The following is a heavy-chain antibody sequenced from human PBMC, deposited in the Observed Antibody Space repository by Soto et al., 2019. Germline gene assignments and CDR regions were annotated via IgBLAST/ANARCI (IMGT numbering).Heavy chain of an antibody. J-gene: IGHJ5*02. CDR1: GGSISSQY. Sequence: SETLSLTCTVSGGSISSQYWSWIRQPPGKALEWIGYIYYSGSTNYNPSLKSRVTISVDTSKNQFSLKRSSVTAADTAVYYCARHTSVTTLSWFDPWGQGTLVNVSS. CDR3: ARHTSVTTLSWFDP. D-gene: IGHD4-17*01. V-gene: IGHV4-59*08. CDR2: IYYSGST.